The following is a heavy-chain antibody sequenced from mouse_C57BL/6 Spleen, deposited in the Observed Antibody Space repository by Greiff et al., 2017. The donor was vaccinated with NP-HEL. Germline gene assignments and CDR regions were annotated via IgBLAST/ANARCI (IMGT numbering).Heavy chain of an antibody. CDR1: GFNIKDYY. V-gene: IGHV14-2*01. D-gene: IGHD2-1*01. J-gene: IGHJ3*01. Sequence: EVKLMESGAELVKPGASVKLSCTASGFNIKDYYMHWVKQRTEQGLEWIGRIDPEDGETKYAPKFQGKATITADTSSNTAYLQLSSLTSEDTAVYYCAAPYGNSAWFAYWGQGTLVTVSA. CDR3: AAPYGNSAWFAY. CDR2: IDPEDGET.